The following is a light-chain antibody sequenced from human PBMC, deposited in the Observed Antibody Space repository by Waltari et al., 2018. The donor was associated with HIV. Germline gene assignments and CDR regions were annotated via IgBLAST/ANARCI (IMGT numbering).Light chain of an antibody. V-gene: IGLV2-8*01. CDR2: EVT. Sequence: QSALTQPPSASGSPGQSVTISCTGASSDLGVYNSVSWYQQRPGKAPKLIIYEVTKRPSGLPNRFSGSKSGNTASLTVSGLQAEDEADYYCVSYAGSNTVIFGGGTKLTVL. CDR3: VSYAGSNTVI. J-gene: IGLJ2*01. CDR1: SSDLGVYNS.